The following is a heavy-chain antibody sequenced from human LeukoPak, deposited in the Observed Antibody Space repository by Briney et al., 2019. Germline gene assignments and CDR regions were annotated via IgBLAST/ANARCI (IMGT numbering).Heavy chain of an antibody. J-gene: IGHJ5*02. D-gene: IGHD2-8*01. Sequence: PSETLSLTCTVSGGSISSGSYYWSWIRQPAGKGLEWIGRIYTSGSTNYNPSLKSRVTISVDTSKNQFSLKLSSVTAADTAVYYCARDRMPSVWHGLDPWGQGTLVTVSS. CDR2: IYTSGST. CDR1: GGSISSGSYY. CDR3: ARDRMPSVWHGLDP. V-gene: IGHV4-61*02.